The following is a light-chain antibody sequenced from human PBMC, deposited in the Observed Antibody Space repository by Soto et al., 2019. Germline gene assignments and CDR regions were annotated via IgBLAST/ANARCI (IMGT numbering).Light chain of an antibody. Sequence: QSALTQPASVSGSPGQSITISCTGTSSDVGSYNLVSWYQQHPGKAPKLMIYEGSKRPSGVSNRCSGSKSGNTASLTISGLQAEDEADYYCFSYAGNSTWVFGGGTKLTVL. J-gene: IGLJ2*01. CDR2: EGS. V-gene: IGLV2-23*01. CDR1: SSDVGSYNL. CDR3: FSYAGNSTWV.